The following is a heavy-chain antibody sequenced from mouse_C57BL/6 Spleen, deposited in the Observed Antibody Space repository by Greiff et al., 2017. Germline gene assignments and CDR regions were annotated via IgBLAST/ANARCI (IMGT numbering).Heavy chain of an antibody. V-gene: IGHV2-9-1*01. CDR3: ARKATTVVARYAMDY. CDR1: GFSLTSYA. CDR2: IWTGGGT. J-gene: IGHJ4*01. D-gene: IGHD1-1*01. Sequence: VQLQQSGPGLVAPSQSLSITCTVSGFSLTSYAISWVRQPPGKGLEWLGGIWTGGGTNYNSALKPRLSISKDNSNSQVFLKMNSLQTDDTARYCCARKATTVVARYAMDYWGQGTSVTVSS.